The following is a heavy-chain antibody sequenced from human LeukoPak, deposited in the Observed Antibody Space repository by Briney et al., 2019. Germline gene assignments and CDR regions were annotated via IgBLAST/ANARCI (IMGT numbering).Heavy chain of an antibody. CDR2: INHSGST. CDR3: ARMGGAVVAAADKKDY. Sequence: PSETLSLTCAVYDGSFSGYYWSLIRQPPGKGLEWIEEINHSGSTNYNPSLKSRVTISVDTSKNQFSLKLSSVTAADTAVYYCARMGGAVVAAADKKDYWGQGTLVTVSS. J-gene: IGHJ4*02. CDR1: DGSFSGYY. D-gene: IGHD6-13*01. V-gene: IGHV4-34*01.